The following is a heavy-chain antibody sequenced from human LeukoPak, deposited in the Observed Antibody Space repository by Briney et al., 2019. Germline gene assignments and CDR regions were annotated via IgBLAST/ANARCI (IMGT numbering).Heavy chain of an antibody. J-gene: IGHJ4*02. CDR2: INSDGSST. CDR3: ASGRGGSFDY. CDR1: GFTFSSYW. Sequence: PGGSLRLSCAASGFTFSSYWMHWVRQAPGKGLVWVSRINSDGSSTNYADSVKGRFTISRDNAKNSLYLQMNSLRAEDTAVYYCASGRGGSFDYWGQGTLVPSPQ. D-gene: IGHD1-26*01. V-gene: IGHV3-74*01.